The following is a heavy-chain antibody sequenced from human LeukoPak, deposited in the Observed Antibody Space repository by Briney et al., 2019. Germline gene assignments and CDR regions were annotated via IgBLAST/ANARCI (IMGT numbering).Heavy chain of an antibody. V-gene: IGHV3-11*06. J-gene: IGHJ4*02. CDR3: ARASLAVAGTDY. CDR2: ISSSSSYT. D-gene: IGHD6-19*01. CDR1: GFRFSDYW. Sequence: GGSLRLSCAASGFRFSDYWMSWIRQAPGKGLEWVSYISSSSSYTNYADSVKGRFTISRDNAKNSLYLQMNSLRTEDTAVYYCARASLAVAGTDYWGQGTLVTVSS.